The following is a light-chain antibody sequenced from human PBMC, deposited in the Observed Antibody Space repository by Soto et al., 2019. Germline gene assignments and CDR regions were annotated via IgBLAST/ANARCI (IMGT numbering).Light chain of an antibody. CDR1: QSVSSN. CDR3: QQYYSTMYT. CDR2: GAS. V-gene: IGKV3-15*01. Sequence: EIVMTQSPATVSVSPGERATLACRASQSVSSNLAWYQQKPGQAPRLLIYGASTRATGIPARFSGSGSGTEFTLTISSLQSEDFAVYYCQQYYSTMYTFGQGTKLEIK. J-gene: IGKJ2*01.